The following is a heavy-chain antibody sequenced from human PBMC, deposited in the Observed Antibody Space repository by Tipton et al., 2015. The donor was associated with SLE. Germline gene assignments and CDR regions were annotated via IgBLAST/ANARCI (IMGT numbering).Heavy chain of an antibody. J-gene: IGHJ5*02. Sequence: TLSLTCTVSGGSISSYYWSWIRQPPGKGLEWIGYIYYSGSTNYNPSLKSRVTISVDTSKNQFSLKLSSVTAADTAVYYCARFTYYDSPFDPWGQVTLVTVSS. V-gene: IGHV4-59*01. CDR3: ARFTYYDSPFDP. CDR2: IYYSGST. CDR1: GGSISSYY. D-gene: IGHD3-22*01.